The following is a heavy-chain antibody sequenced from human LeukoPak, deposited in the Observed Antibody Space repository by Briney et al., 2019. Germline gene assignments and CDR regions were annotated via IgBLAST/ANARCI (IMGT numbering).Heavy chain of an antibody. V-gene: IGHV3-11*01. CDR2: ISSSGSTI. D-gene: IGHD6-13*01. CDR1: GFTFISYA. J-gene: IGHJ6*02. Sequence: GGSLRLSCAASGFTFISYAMSWIRQAPGKGLEWVSYISSSGSTIYYADSVKGRFTISRDNAKNSLYLQMNSLRAGDTAVYYCARDDHPNSSSHYYYYYGMDVWGQGTTVTVSS. CDR3: ARDDHPNSSSHYYYYYGMDV.